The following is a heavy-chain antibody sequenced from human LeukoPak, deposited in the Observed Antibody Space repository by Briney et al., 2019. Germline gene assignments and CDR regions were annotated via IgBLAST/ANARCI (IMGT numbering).Heavy chain of an antibody. V-gene: IGHV4-59*02. CDR3: ASRKLANDY. D-gene: IGHD1-1*01. CDR1: GGSVSDYY. Sequence: SETLSLTCTISGGSVSDYYWSRIRQSPGKGLEWIGYIYYTGSTTYNPSLKSRVTMSADTSKNQSSLNLNSVTAADTAVYCASRKLANDYWGQGTLVTVSS. J-gene: IGHJ4*02. CDR2: IYYTGST.